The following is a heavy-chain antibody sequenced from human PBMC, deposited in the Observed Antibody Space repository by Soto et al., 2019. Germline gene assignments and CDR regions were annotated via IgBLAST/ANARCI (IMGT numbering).Heavy chain of an antibody. CDR3: ARTYWSGWGRGLFDS. J-gene: IGHJ4*02. D-gene: IGHD3-3*01. CDR2: IYYSGHT. Sequence: LSLTCTVSGGSITSGDNYWSWIRQPPGKGLEWIGYIYYSGHTYYNPSLKSRLTISVDTSKNHFSLRLSSVTAADTAVYYCARTYWSGWGRGLFDSWGAGALVTVSS. CDR1: GGSITSGDNY. V-gene: IGHV4-30-4*01.